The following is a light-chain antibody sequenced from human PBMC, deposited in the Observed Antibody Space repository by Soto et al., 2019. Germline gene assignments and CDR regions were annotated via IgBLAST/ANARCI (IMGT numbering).Light chain of an antibody. CDR3: QQGYSTPA. CDR1: QSISNY. J-gene: IGKJ2*01. CDR2: GAS. Sequence: DLQMTQSPFSLSASVGDRVTITCRASQSISNYLNWYQQKPGKAPQLLIYGASSLQSGVPSRFSGSGSGTDFTLTISSLQPEDFASYYCQQGYSTPAFGQGTKLEIK. V-gene: IGKV1-39*01.